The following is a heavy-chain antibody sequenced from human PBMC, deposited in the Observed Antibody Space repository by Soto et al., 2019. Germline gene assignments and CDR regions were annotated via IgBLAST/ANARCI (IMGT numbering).Heavy chain of an antibody. CDR1: GYTFTSYY. CDR2: INPSGGST. Sequence: ASVKVSCKASGYTFTSYYMHWVRQAPGQGLEWMGIINPSGGSTSYAQKFQGRVTMTRDTSTSTVYMELSSLRSEDTAVYYCASETLWFGELFSPRYYYYGMDVWGQGTTVTAP. J-gene: IGHJ6*02. V-gene: IGHV1-46*01. CDR3: ASETLWFGELFSPRYYYYGMDV. D-gene: IGHD3-10*01.